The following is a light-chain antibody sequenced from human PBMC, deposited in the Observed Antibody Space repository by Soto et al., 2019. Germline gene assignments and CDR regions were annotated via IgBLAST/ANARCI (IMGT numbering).Light chain of an antibody. V-gene: IGLV2-23*01. CDR3: CSYAGTSFWV. CDR1: SSDVGNYKF. Sequence: QSALAQPASVSGSPGQSITISCTGTSSDVGNYKFVSWYQQHPGKVPTLMIHEGTKRPSGVSNRFSGSKSGNTATLTISGLQPEDEANYYCCSYAGTSFWVFGGGTKLTVL. J-gene: IGLJ3*02. CDR2: EGT.